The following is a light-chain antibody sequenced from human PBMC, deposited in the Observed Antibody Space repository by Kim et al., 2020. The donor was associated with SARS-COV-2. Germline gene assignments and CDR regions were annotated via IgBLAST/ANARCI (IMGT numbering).Light chain of an antibody. CDR3: AAWDDSLEGYV. CDR1: SSNFGSNT. V-gene: IGLV1-44*01. J-gene: IGLJ1*01. Sequence: QPVLTQPPSASGTPGQRVTISCSGSSSNFGSNTVNWYQQLPGTAPKLLIHSNNQRPSGVPDRFSGSKSGTSASLAISGLQSEDEADYYCAAWDDSLEGYVFGTGTKVTVL. CDR2: SNN.